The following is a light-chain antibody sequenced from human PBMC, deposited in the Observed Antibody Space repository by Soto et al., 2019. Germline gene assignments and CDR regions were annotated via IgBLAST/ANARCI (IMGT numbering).Light chain of an antibody. J-gene: IGKJ1*01. V-gene: IGKV1-5*03. Sequence: DIRMPQSPSTLSASVGDRSTIACRASQSIRYCLAWFQQKPGKAPRLLIYEASRLESGVPSRISGSGSGTEFTLTISSLQPEDFAPYYCIQDFISPLTVGQGTKVDIK. CDR1: QSIRYC. CDR3: IQDFISPLT. CDR2: EAS.